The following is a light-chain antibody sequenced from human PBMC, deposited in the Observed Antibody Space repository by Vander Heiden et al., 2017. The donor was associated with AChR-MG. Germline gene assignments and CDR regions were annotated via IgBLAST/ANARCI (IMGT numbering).Light chain of an antibody. V-gene: IGKV1-5*03. Sequence: DIQMTQSPSTLSASVGDRVTITCRASQTIGTWLAWYQQKPGKAPKLLIYKASTLESGVPSRFSGSGSGTEFTLTISSLQPEDFAAYYCQQYTTYSGTFGQGTKVDIK. CDR1: QTIGTW. J-gene: IGKJ1*01. CDR2: KAS. CDR3: QQYTTYSGT.